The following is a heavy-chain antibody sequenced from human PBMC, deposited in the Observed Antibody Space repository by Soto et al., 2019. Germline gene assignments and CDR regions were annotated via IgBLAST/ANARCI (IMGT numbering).Heavy chain of an antibody. CDR1: GFTFSSYG. CDR3: ARVGALKPFSS. J-gene: IGHJ5*02. CDR2: ISYDGSNK. Sequence: GGSLRLSCAASGFTFSSYGMHWVRQAPGKGLEWVAVISYDGSNKYYADSVKGRFAISRDNAKNSVYLQMDSLRVEDTAVYYCARVGALKPFSSWGQGALVTVSS. V-gene: IGHV3-30*03.